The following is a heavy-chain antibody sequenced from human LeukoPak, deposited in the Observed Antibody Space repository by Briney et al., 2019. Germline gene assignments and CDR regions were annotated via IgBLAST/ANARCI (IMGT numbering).Heavy chain of an antibody. CDR3: ARLRGYSYGYADY. V-gene: IGHV3-48*04. D-gene: IGHD5-18*01. CDR2: ISSSGSTI. Sequence: GGSLRLSCAASGFTFSDYGMHWVRQAPGKGLEWVSYISSSGSTIDYADSVKGRFTISRDNAKNSLYLQMNSLRAEDTAVYYCARLRGYSYGYADYWGQGTLVTVSS. J-gene: IGHJ4*02. CDR1: GFTFSDYG.